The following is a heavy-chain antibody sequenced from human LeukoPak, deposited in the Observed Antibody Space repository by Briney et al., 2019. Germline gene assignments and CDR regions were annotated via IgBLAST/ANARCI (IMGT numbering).Heavy chain of an antibody. Sequence: SETLSLICAVYGGSFSGYYWSWIRQPPGKGLEWIGEINHSGSTNYNPSLKSRVTISVDTSKNQFSLKLSSVTAADTAVYYCARGWLRGYSYGHDYWGQGTLVTVSS. J-gene: IGHJ4*02. D-gene: IGHD5-18*01. CDR2: INHSGST. CDR1: GGSFSGYY. CDR3: ARGWLRGYSYGHDY. V-gene: IGHV4-34*01.